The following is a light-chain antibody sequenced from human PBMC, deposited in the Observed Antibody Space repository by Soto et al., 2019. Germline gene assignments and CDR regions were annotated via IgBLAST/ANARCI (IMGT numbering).Light chain of an antibody. CDR2: GAS. J-gene: IGKJ5*01. CDR3: QHYDNTPPSVT. V-gene: IGKV3-20*01. CDR1: QSVTSDF. Sequence: ESVLTECPGILSLSPGDRATLSCRASQSVTSDFLVWYQQKPGQAPRLLIYGASSRATGIPDRFSGSGSGTDFILTISRLEPEDFAVYYCQHYDNTPPSVTFGPGTRLEIK.